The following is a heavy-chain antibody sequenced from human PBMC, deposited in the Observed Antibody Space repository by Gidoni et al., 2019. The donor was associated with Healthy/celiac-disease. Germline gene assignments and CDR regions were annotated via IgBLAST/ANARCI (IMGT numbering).Heavy chain of an antibody. CDR2: IKSKTDGGTT. D-gene: IGHD5-12*01. CDR1: GFTFSTAW. CDR3: TTDWHVEMATIRFDY. J-gene: IGHJ4*02. V-gene: IGHV3-15*07. Sequence: EVQLVESGGGLVRPGGSLRLPCAASGFTFSTAWMNWVRQAPGKGVEWVGRIKSKTDGGTTDYAAPVKGRFTISRDDSKNTLYLQMNSLKTEDTAVYYCTTDWHVEMATIRFDYWGQGTLVTVSS.